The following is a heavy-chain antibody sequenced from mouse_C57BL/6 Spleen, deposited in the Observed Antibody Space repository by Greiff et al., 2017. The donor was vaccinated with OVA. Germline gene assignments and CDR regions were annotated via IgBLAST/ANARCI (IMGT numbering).Heavy chain of an antibody. CDR1: GYTFTDYY. CDR2: IFPGSGST. CDR3: ARREGYDYDEGYFDY. V-gene: IGHV1-75*01. J-gene: IGHJ2*01. D-gene: IGHD2-4*01. Sequence: QVQLKQSGPELVKPGASVKISCKASGYTFTDYYINWVKQRPGQGLEWIGWIFPGSGSTYYNEKFKGKATLTVDKSSSTAYMLLSSLTSEDSAVYFCARREGYDYDEGYFDYWGQGTTLTVSS.